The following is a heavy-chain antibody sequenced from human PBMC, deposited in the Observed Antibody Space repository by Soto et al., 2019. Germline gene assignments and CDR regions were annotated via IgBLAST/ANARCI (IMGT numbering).Heavy chain of an antibody. Sequence: ASVKVSCKTSGYTFSNYGITWVRQAPGQPLEWLGWISLYSDGTNYAQKFQGRGSMTTDTSTTTAYMELRRLRSDDTAVYYCARVVPGAEAWFGPWGQGTLVTVSS. J-gene: IGHJ5*02. CDR1: GYTFSNYG. CDR3: ARVVPGAEAWFGP. D-gene: IGHD2-2*01. V-gene: IGHV1-18*01. CDR2: ISLYSDGT.